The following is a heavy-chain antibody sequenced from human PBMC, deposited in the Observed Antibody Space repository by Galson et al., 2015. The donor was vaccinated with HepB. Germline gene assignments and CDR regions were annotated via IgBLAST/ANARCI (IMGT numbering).Heavy chain of an antibody. V-gene: IGHV3-74*01. CDR3: TRVKEGLAGSFDY. D-gene: IGHD3-3*02. Sequence: LRLSCAASRFSLTNFWMHWVRQAPGKGLEWVSRISSDGRTTNYADAVKGRFTISRDNAKNTLYLQLNSLRVDDTAVYYCTRVKEGLAGSFDYWGQGTLVTVSS. CDR2: ISSDGRTT. CDR1: RFSLTNFW. J-gene: IGHJ4*02.